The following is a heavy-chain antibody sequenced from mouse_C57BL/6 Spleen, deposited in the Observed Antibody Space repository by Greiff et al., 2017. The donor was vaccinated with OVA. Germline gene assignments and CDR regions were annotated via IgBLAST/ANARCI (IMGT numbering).Heavy chain of an antibody. CDR1: GFNIKDDY. D-gene: IGHD2-5*01. J-gene: IGHJ4*01. V-gene: IGHV14-4*01. CDR3: TTYYYSNYNYAMDY. Sequence: VQLKQSGAELVRPGASVKLSCTASGFNIKDDYMHWVKQRPEQGLEWIGWIDPENGDTEYASKFQGKATITADTSSNTAYLQLSSLTSEDTAVYYCTTYYYSNYNYAMDYWGQGTSVTVSS. CDR2: IDPENGDT.